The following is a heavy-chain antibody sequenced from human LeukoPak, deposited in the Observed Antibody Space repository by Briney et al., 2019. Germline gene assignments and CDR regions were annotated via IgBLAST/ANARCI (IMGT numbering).Heavy chain of an antibody. CDR2: INHSGST. V-gene: IGHV4-34*01. J-gene: IGHJ4*02. D-gene: IGHD3-3*01. CDR3: ARSGVVHNHYFDY. Sequence: SETLSLTCAVYGGSFSGYYWSWIRQPPGKGLEWIGEINHSGSTNYNPSLKSRVTISVDTSKNQFSLKLSSVTAADTAVYYCARSGVVHNHYFDYWGQGTLVTVSS. CDR1: GGSFSGYY.